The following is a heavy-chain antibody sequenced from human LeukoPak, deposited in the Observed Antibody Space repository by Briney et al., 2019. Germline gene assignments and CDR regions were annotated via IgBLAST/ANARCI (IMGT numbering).Heavy chain of an antibody. CDR3: ARGTSGEFDY. V-gene: IGHV1-8*03. CDR1: GYTFTSYD. J-gene: IGHJ4*02. Sequence: ASVKVSCKASGYTFTSYDINWVRQATGQGLEWMGWMNPNSGNTGYAQKFQGRVTITRNTSISTAYMELSSLRSDDTAVYFCARGTSGEFDYWGQGTLVTVSS. D-gene: IGHD3-10*01. CDR2: MNPNSGNT.